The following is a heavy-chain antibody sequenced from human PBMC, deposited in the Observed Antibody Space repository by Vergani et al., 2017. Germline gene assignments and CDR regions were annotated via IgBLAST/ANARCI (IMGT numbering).Heavy chain of an antibody. J-gene: IGHJ4*02. D-gene: IGHD5-24*01. V-gene: IGHV4-61*02. CDR1: GGSISSCSYY. CDR3: ARLRRDGYNSDFDY. Sequence: QVQLQESGPGLVKPSQTLSLTCTVSGGSISSCSYYWSWIRQPAGKGLEWIGRIYTSGSTNYNPSLKSRVTISVDTSKNQFSLKLSSVTAADTAVYYCARLRRDGYNSDFDYWGQGTLVTVSS. CDR2: IYTSGST.